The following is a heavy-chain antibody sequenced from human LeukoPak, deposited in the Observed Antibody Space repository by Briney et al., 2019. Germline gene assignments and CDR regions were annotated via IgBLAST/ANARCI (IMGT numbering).Heavy chain of an antibody. J-gene: IGHJ5*02. CDR3: ARQGGTTVTLNWFDP. Sequence: ASVKVSCKASGYTFTSYYMHWVRQAPGQGLEWMGLINPSGGSTSYAQKFQGRVTMTRDTSTSTVYMELSSLRSEDTAVYYCARQGGTTVTLNWFDPWGQGTLVTVSS. D-gene: IGHD4-17*01. CDR2: INPSGGST. V-gene: IGHV1-46*01. CDR1: GYTFTSYY.